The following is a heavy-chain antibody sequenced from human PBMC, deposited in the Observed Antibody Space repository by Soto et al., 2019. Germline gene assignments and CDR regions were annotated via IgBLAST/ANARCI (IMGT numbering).Heavy chain of an antibody. CDR3: ARVSISSSDAFDI. V-gene: IGHV4-31*03. CDR2: IYHSGNT. J-gene: IGHJ3*02. CDR1: GGSISSGGYY. Sequence: SETLSLTCSVSGGSISSGGYYWSWIRQLPGKDLEWIGYIYHSGNTYYNSSLKSRLTISVDTSKNQFSLKLTSVTAADTAVYYCARVSISSSDAFDIWGQGTTVTV. D-gene: IGHD6-6*01.